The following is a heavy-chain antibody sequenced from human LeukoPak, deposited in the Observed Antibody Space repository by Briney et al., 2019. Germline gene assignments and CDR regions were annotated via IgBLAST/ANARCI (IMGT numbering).Heavy chain of an antibody. V-gene: IGHV3-15*01. Sequence: GGSLRLSCAASGFTFSSAWMTWVRQAPERGLEWVGRIKSITDGGKIDYGAPVKGRFTISRDDSKNTLYLQMNSLKTEDTAVYYCKTSLEWYGTVDDWGQGTLVTVSS. J-gene: IGHJ4*02. CDR1: GFTFSSAW. D-gene: IGHD3-3*01. CDR3: KTSLEWYGTVDD. CDR2: IKSITDGGKI.